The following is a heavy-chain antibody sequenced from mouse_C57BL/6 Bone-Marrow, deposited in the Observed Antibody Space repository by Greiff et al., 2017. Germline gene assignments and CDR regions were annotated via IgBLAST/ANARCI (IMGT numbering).Heavy chain of an antibody. CDR3: ARYYYSNRYYYAMDY. CDR1: GFTFSSYT. CDR2: ISGCGGNT. J-gene: IGHJ4*01. D-gene: IGHD2-5*01. V-gene: IGHV5-9*01. Sequence: EVMLVESGGGLVKPGGSLKLSCAASGFTFSSYTMSWVRQTPEKRLEWVATISGCGGNTYYPDSVKGRFTISRDNAKNTLYLQMSSLRSEDTALYYCARYYYSNRYYYAMDYWGQGTSVTVSS.